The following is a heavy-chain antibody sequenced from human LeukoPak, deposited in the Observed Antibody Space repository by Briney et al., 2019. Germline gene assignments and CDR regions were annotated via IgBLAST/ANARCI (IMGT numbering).Heavy chain of an antibody. V-gene: IGHV1-2*02. D-gene: IGHD1-26*01. CDR3: ARDRLRVGATWHYYYGMDV. CDR1: GYTFTGYY. CDR2: INPNSGGT. J-gene: IGHJ6*02. Sequence: ASVKVSCKASGYTFTGYYMHWVRQAPGQGLEWMGWINPNSGGTNYEQKFKGRVTMTRDTSIRTAYMELSRLRSDDTAVYYCARDRLRVGATWHYYYGMDVWGQGTTVTVSS.